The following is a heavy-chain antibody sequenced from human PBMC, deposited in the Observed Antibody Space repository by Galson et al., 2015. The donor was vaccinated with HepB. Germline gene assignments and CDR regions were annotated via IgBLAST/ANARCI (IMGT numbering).Heavy chain of an antibody. CDR3: ARTPGGVWYDGFDI. D-gene: IGHD2-21*01. Sequence: SLRLSCAASGFTFSTYWMSWVRQAPGKGLEWVANINKDGSEKYYVESVKGRFTISRDNAKNSLYLQMNSLRAEDTALYYCARTPGGVWYDGFDIWGQGTTVTVSS. CDR2: INKDGSEK. V-gene: IGHV3-7*03. J-gene: IGHJ3*02. CDR1: GFTFSTYW.